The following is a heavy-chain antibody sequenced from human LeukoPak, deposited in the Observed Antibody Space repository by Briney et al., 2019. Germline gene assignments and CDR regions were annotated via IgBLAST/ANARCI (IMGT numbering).Heavy chain of an antibody. J-gene: IGHJ4*02. CDR3: ARAGDSSRYYQLLLDY. CDR2: IYYSGST. D-gene: IGHD3-22*01. V-gene: IGHV4-31*03. Sequence: SETLSLTCTVSGGSLSSGGYYWGWVRQHPGRGLEWLGYIYYSGSTYYNPSLKSRVTISVDTSKNQFSLKLSSVTAADTAVYYCARAGDSSRYYQLLLDYWGQGTLVTVSS. CDR1: GGSLSSGGYY.